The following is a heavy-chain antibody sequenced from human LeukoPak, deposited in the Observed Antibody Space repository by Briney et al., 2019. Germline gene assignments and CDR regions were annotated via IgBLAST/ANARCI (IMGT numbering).Heavy chain of an antibody. CDR1: GGSISSSSYY. J-gene: IGHJ4*02. CDR3: ARLRYYGPGSYYPFDY. D-gene: IGHD3-10*01. V-gene: IGHV4-39*01. CDR2: IYYSGST. Sequence: PSETLSLTCTVSGGSISSSSYYWGWIRHPPGKGLELIGSIYYSGSTYYNPSLKSRVTISVDTSKKQFSLKLISVPAADTAVYYCARLRYYGPGSYYPFDYWGQGTLVTVSA.